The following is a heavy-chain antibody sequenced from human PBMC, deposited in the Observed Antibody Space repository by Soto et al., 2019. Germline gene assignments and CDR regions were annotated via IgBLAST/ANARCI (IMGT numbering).Heavy chain of an antibody. D-gene: IGHD3-9*01. J-gene: IGHJ4*02. V-gene: IGHV3-11*01. CDR2: ISSGGTTI. Sequence: QVHLVESGGGLVKPGGSLRLSCAVSGFTFSDYYMSWIRQAPGKGLEWVANISSGGTTIYYGDSVKGRFAISRDNAKNSLYLQMNSLRAEDTAVYYCARDYDILTGYSPFDYWGQGTLVTVSS. CDR1: GFTFSDYY. CDR3: ARDYDILTGYSPFDY.